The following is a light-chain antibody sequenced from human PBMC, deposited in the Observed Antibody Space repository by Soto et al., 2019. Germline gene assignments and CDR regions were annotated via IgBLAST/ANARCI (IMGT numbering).Light chain of an antibody. CDR2: EVN. Sequence: QAVVTQPASVSGSPGQSVTISCTGPRSDIGDSNFISWYQHSPGKAPRLLIYEVNNRPSGVSKRFSGSKAGNTASLTISGLLDDDEADYFCASFRSVTILVFGSGTKLTVL. CDR3: ASFRSVTILV. V-gene: IGLV2-14*01. CDR1: RSDIGDSNF. J-gene: IGLJ6*01.